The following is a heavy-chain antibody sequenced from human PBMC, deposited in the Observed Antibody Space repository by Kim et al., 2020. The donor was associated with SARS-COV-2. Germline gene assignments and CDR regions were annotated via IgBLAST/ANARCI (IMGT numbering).Heavy chain of an antibody. CDR1: GYSFSIYW. D-gene: IGHD6-19*01. Sequence: GESLKISCKGSGYSFSIYWIGWVRQMPGKGLEWMGIIYPGDSDTRYSPSFQGQVTISADKSISTAYLQWSSLKASDTAMYYWASRTVAGTNGYYYYGMDVWGQGTTVTVSS. CDR3: ASRTVAGTNGYYYYGMDV. J-gene: IGHJ6*02. CDR2: IYPGDSDT. V-gene: IGHV5-51*01.